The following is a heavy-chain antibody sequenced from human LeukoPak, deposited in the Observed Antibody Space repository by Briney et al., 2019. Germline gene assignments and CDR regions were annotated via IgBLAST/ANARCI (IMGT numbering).Heavy chain of an antibody. CDR1: GYTLTELS. J-gene: IGHJ5*02. Sequence: ASVKVSCKVSGYTLTELSMHWVRQAPGKGLEWVGGFDPEDGGTIYAQKFQGRVTMTEDTSTDTAYMELSSLRSEDTAVYYCATYCSGGSCYGWFDPWGQGTLVTVSS. V-gene: IGHV1-24*01. CDR3: ATYCSGGSCYGWFDP. D-gene: IGHD2-15*01. CDR2: FDPEDGGT.